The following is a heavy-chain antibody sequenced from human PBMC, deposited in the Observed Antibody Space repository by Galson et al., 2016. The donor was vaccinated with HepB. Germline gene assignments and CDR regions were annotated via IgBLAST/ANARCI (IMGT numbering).Heavy chain of an antibody. CDR2: ISGSGGST. Sequence: SLRLSCAASGISVSSYVMTWVRQAPGKGLEWVSAISGSGGSTYYAGSVRGRFTISRDNAKNSVYLQLNSLRADDTAVYYCARDGDNWNDFDCWGQGTLVTVSS. V-gene: IGHV3-23*01. J-gene: IGHJ4*02. CDR1: GISVSSYV. D-gene: IGHD1-1*01. CDR3: ARDGDNWNDFDC.